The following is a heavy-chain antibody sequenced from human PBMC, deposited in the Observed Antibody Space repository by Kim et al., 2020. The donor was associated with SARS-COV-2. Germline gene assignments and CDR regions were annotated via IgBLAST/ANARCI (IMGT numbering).Heavy chain of an antibody. CDR1: GYFFNTYD. V-gene: IGHV1-8*02. J-gene: IGHJ5*01. CDR3: ARTTTGWPNWFDS. CDR2: VTPSTGNT. D-gene: IGHD6-19*01. Sequence: ASVKVSCMASGYFFNTYDINWVRQASGQGLEWLGWVTPSTGNTGYAQKFQGRVTVTRDTSIRTAYMELSNLRDEDTGVYYCARTTTGWPNWFDSWGRGTL.